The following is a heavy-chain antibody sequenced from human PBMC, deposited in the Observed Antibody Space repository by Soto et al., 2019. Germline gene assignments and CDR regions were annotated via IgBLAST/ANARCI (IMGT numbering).Heavy chain of an antibody. CDR2: IYYSGST. CDR3: ARPFSYYGSGSILYGMDV. V-gene: IGHV4-39*01. CDR1: GGSISSSSYY. Sequence: SETLSLTCTVSGGSISSSSYYWGWIRQPPGKGLEWIGSIYYSGSTYYNPSLKSRVTISVDTSKNQFSLKLSSVTAADTAVYYCARPFSYYGSGSILYGMDVWGQGTTVTVSS. D-gene: IGHD3-10*01. J-gene: IGHJ6*02.